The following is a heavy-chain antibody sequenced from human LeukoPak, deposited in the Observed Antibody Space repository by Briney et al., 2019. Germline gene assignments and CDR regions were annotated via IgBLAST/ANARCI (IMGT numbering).Heavy chain of an antibody. CDR3: ARRGKQQLVPFFDY. Sequence: PSETLSLTCTVSGGSISSSSYYWGWIRQPPGKGLEWIGSIYYSGSTYYNPSLKSRVTISVDTSKNQFSLKLSSVTAADTAVYYCARRGKQQLVPFFDYWGQETLVTVSS. CDR2: IYYSGST. D-gene: IGHD6-13*01. CDR1: GGSISSSSYY. V-gene: IGHV4-39*01. J-gene: IGHJ4*02.